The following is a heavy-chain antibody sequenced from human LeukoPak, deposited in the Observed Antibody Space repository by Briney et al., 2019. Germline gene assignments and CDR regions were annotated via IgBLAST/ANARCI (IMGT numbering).Heavy chain of an antibody. CDR2: IYYSGNT. J-gene: IGHJ5*02. V-gene: IGHV4-30-4*01. CDR1: GDSINSGEHY. Sequence: SETLSLTCTVSGDSINSGEHYWSWVRQAPGKGLEWIGHIYYSGNTYYNPSLKSRLTISIDTSKSQVSLNLRSVTAADTAVYYCARWFQPLYWFDAWGQGTLVTVSS. CDR3: ARWFQPLYWFDA. D-gene: IGHD2-2*02.